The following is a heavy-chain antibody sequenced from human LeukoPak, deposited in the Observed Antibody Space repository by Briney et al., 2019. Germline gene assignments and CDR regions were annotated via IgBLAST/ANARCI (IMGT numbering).Heavy chain of an antibody. Sequence: SETLSLTCTVSGGSVSSGSYYWSWIRQPPGKGLEWIGYIYYSGSTNYNPSLKSRVTISVDTSKNQFSLKLSSVTAADTAVYYCARSKWLQGDYFDYWGQGTLVTVSS. D-gene: IGHD5-24*01. CDR1: GGSVSSGSYY. CDR2: IYYSGST. CDR3: ARSKWLQGDYFDY. J-gene: IGHJ4*02. V-gene: IGHV4-61*01.